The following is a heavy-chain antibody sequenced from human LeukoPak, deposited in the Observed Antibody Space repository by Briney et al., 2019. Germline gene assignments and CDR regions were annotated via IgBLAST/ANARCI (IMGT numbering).Heavy chain of an antibody. CDR3: ARHGVDSSGYYYIDY. D-gene: IGHD3-22*01. V-gene: IGHV4-34*01. CDR2: INHSGST. J-gene: IGHJ4*02. CDR1: GGSFSGYY. Sequence: SETLSLTCAVYGGSFSGYYWSWIRQPPGKGLEWIGEINHSGSTNYNPSLKSRVTISVDTSKNQFSLKLSSVTAADTAVYYCARHGVDSSGYYYIDYWGQGTLVTVSS.